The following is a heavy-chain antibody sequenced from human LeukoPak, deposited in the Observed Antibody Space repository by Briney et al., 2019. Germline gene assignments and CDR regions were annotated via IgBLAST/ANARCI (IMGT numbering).Heavy chain of an antibody. CDR2: IRASDDTT. D-gene: IGHD3-22*01. CDR1: GFTFLSTA. CDR3: RFYTSGSDY. V-gene: IGHV3-23*01. J-gene: IGHJ4*02. Sequence: PLRISCEVFGFTFLSTALGWVCHGPGQGLEWVSGIRASDDTTYYVNSVRGRFTVSRDNSKNTLYLQMNSLRVEDTAVYYCRFYTSGSDYWGQGTLVTVSS.